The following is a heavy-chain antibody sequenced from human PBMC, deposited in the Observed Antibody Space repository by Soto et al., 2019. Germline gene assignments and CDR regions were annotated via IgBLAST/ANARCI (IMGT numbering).Heavy chain of an antibody. Sequence: QVQLQESGPGLVKPSQTLSLTCTVSGGSISSGGYYWSWIRQHPGKGLEWIGHIYYSGITYYNPSLKSRGIISVDTSKNQCSLKLSSVTAADTAIYYCARYCTSSSCYGVDPWGQGTLVTVSS. CDR1: GGSISSGGYY. D-gene: IGHD2-2*01. V-gene: IGHV4-31*03. CDR3: ARYCTSSSCYGVDP. J-gene: IGHJ5*02. CDR2: IYYSGIT.